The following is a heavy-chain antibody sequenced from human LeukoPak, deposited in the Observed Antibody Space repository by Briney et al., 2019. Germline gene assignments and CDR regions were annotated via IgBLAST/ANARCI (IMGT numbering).Heavy chain of an antibody. CDR1: GGSISSYY. Sequence: PSEILSLTCTVSGGSISSYYWSWIRQPPGKGLEWIGYIYYSGSTNYNPSLKSRVTISVDTSKNQFSLKLSSVTAADTAVYYCAYAPVGAAWYFDLWGRGTLVTVSS. V-gene: IGHV4-59*01. CDR3: AYAPVGAAWYFDL. J-gene: IGHJ2*01. D-gene: IGHD1-26*01. CDR2: IYYSGST.